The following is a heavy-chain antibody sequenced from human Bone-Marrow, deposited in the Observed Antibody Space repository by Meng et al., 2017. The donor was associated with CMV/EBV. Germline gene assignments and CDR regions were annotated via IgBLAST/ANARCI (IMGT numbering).Heavy chain of an antibody. CDR2: INPNSGGI. V-gene: IGHV1-2*02. D-gene: IGHD6-19*01. J-gene: IGHJ4*02. CDR3: APKPGIAVAGTDY. Sequence: ASVKVSCKASGYTFTGNFIHWVRQAPGQGLEWMGWINPNSGGINLAQKFQGRVTMTRDTSFNTAYMDLSSLRSEDTAVYYCAPKPGIAVAGTDYWGQGTLVTVSS. CDR1: GYTFTGNF.